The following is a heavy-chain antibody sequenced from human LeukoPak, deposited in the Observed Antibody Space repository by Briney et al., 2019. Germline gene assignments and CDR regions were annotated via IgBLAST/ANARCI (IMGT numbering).Heavy chain of an antibody. CDR1: GGSIRSYY. D-gene: IGHD1-1*01. Sequence: SETLSLTCTVSGGSIRSYYWSWIRQPAGKGLEWIGRIYTSGSTNYNPSLKSRVTMSVDTSKNQFSLKLSSVTAADTAVYYCARDLERWSTHWYFDFWGRGTLVTVSS. CDR2: IYTSGST. J-gene: IGHJ2*01. CDR3: ARDLERWSTHWYFDF. V-gene: IGHV4-4*07.